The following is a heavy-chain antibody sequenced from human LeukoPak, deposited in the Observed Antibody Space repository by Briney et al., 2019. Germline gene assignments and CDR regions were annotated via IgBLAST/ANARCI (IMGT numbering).Heavy chain of an antibody. D-gene: IGHD6-19*01. CDR2: IIGSGGST. CDR1: GFTFSSYA. J-gene: IGHJ4*02. V-gene: IGHV3-23*01. CDR3: AKDLCAIAVTGFLY. Sequence: PGGSLTLSCAASGFTFSSYAMNWVRQAPGKGLEWVSSIIGSGGSTYYADSVRRLVTISQDTPKSTMHLQMSGLRAEDTAVYYCAKDLCAIAVTGFLYWGQGTLVPVSS.